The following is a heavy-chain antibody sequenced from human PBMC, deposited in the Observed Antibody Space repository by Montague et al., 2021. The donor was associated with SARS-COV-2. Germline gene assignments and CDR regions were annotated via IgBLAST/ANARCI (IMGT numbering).Heavy chain of an antibody. CDR1: GDSVSNNSVA. V-gene: IGHV6-1*01. Sequence: CAISGDSVSNNSVAWSWLRQSPPRGLEWLGRTYYRSKWYSDYAPSVRGRLTVNPDASKNEFSLELNYVTPEDTAVYYCVRYSGWFYFDFWGQGTLVTVSS. J-gene: IGHJ4*02. CDR3: VRYSGWFYFDF. CDR2: TYYRSKWYS. D-gene: IGHD6-19*01.